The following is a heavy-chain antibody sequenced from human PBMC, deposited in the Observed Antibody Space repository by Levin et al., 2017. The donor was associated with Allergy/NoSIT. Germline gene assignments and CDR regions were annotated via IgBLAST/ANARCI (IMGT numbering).Heavy chain of an antibody. CDR1: GGSISSYY. Sequence: SQTLSLPCTVSGGSISSYYWSWIRQPPGKGLEWIGYIYYSGSTNYNPSLKSRVIISVDTSKNQFSLKLSSVTAADTAVYYCARSFVKSEQQPPDWYFDLWGRGTLVTVSS. CDR2: IYYSGST. D-gene: IGHD6-13*01. J-gene: IGHJ2*01. CDR3: ARSFVKSEQQPPDWYFDL. V-gene: IGHV4-59*01.